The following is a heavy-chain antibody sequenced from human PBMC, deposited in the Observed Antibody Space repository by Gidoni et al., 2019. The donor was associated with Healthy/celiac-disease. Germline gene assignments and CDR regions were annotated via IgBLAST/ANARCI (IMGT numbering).Heavy chain of an antibody. CDR1: GGSVSSGSYY. J-gene: IGHJ5*02. CDR2: IYYSGST. Sequence: QVQLQESGPGLVKPSETLSLTCTGPGGSVSSGSYYWSWIRQPPGKGLEWIGYIYYSGSTNYNPSLTSRVTISVDTSKNQFSLKLSSVTAADTAVYYCARDTGDRMVINRWFDPWGQGTLVTVSS. D-gene: IGHD3-22*01. V-gene: IGHV4-61*01. CDR3: ARDTGDRMVINRWFDP.